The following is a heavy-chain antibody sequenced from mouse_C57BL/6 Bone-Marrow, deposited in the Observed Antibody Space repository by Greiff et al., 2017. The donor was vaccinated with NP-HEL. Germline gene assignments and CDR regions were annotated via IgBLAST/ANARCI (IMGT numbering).Heavy chain of an antibody. V-gene: IGHV5-12*01. Sequence: EVQLVESGGGLVQPGGSLKLSCAASGFTFSDYYMYWVRQTPEKRLEWVAYISNGGGSTYYPDTVKGRFTISRDNAKNTLYLQMSRLKSEDTAMYYCASPITTVLDYWGQGTTLTVSS. CDR1: GFTFSDYY. D-gene: IGHD1-1*01. J-gene: IGHJ2*01. CDR2: ISNGGGST. CDR3: ASPITTVLDY.